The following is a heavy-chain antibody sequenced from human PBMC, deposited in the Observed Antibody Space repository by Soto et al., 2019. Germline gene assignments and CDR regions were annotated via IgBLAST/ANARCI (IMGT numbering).Heavy chain of an antibody. CDR2: IKSKTDGGTT. J-gene: IGHJ1*01. V-gene: IGHV3-15*01. CDR1: GFTFTNAW. D-gene: IGHD4-17*01. Sequence: GGSLSLSCAASGFTFTNAWMSWVRQAPGKGLEWVGRIKSKTDGGTTDYAAPVKGRFTISRDDSKNTLYLQMNSLKTEDTAVYYCTTARGTYGAEYFQHWGQGTRVTAPQ. CDR3: TTARGTYGAEYFQH.